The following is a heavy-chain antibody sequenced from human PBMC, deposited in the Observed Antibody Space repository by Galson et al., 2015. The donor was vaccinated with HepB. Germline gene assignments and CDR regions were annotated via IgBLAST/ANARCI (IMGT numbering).Heavy chain of an antibody. J-gene: IGHJ4*02. CDR2: IYYSGST. D-gene: IGHD3-22*01. V-gene: IGHV4-59*01. CDR3: ARVNGYYHNYFDY. Sequence: WSWIRQPPGKGLEWIGYIYYSGSTNYNPSLKSRVTISVDTSKNQFSLKLSSVTAADTAVYYCARVNGYYHNYFDYWGQGTLVTVS.